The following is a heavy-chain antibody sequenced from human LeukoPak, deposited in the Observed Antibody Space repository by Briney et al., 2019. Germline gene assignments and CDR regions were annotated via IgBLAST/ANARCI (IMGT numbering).Heavy chain of an antibody. J-gene: IGHJ6*03. CDR2: IKQDGSEK. D-gene: IGHD4-17*01. V-gene: IGHV3-7*01. Sequence: TGGSLRLSCAASGFTFSSYWMNWVRQAPGKGLEWVANIKQDGSEKYYVDSVKGRFTISRDNARNSLYLQMNSLRAEDTAVYYCARGYPVTSGYYYYMDVWGKGTTVTVSS. CDR1: GFTFSSYW. CDR3: ARGYPVTSGYYYYMDV.